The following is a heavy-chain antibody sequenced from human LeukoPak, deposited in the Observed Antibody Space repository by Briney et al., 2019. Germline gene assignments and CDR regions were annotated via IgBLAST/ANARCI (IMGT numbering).Heavy chain of an antibody. CDR3: ARDGGWFGELFYFDY. V-gene: IGHV4-59*01. Sequence: SETLSLTCTVSGVSLGSSCWTWIRQPPGKGLEWIGYICNSGSINYNPSLKSRVTISIDTSKNQFSLNLSSVTAADTAVYYCARDGGWFGELFYFDYWGQGTLVTVSS. CDR2: ICNSGSI. CDR1: GVSLGSSC. D-gene: IGHD3-10*01. J-gene: IGHJ4*02.